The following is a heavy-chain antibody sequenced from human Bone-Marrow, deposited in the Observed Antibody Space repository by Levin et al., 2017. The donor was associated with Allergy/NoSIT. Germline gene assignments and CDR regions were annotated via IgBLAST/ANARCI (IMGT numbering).Heavy chain of an antibody. CDR1: GFGFTDAW. V-gene: IGHV3-15*01. CDR2: IKSITYGGTT. Sequence: GGSLILSCPTSGFGFTDAWMSWVRQAPGKGLEWVARIKSITYGGTTDYAAFVEDRFTISRDDSKTTLYLQLNSLKTEDTAVYYCATEHYGSYNFWGQGTLVTVSS. CDR3: ATEHYGSYNF. J-gene: IGHJ4*02. D-gene: IGHD1-26*01.